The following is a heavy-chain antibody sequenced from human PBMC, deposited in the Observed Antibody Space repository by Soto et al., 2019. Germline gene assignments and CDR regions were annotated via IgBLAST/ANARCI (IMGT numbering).Heavy chain of an antibody. V-gene: IGHV1-2*04. J-gene: IGHJ6*02. CDR2: INPNSGGT. CDR3: ARGDDYYDSSGSSWGMDV. D-gene: IGHD3-22*01. Sequence: ASVKVSCTASGYTFTGYYMHCVRQAPGQGLEWMGWINPNSGGTNYAQKFQGWVTMTRDTSISTAYMELSRLRSDDTAVYYCARGDDYYDSSGSSWGMDVWGQGTTVTSP. CDR1: GYTFTGYY.